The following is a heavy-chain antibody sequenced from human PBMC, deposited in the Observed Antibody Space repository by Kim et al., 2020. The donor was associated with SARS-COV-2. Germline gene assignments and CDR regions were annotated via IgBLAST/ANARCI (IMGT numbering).Heavy chain of an antibody. D-gene: IGHD2-21*02. CDR2: IYYSGST. CDR3: ARLPQEVTASWFDP. Sequence: SETLSLTCTVSGGSISSSSYYWGWIRQPPGKGLEWIGSIYYSGSTYYNPSLKSRVTISVDTSKNQFSLKLSSVTAADTAVYYCARLPQEVTASWFDPWGQGTLVTVSS. J-gene: IGHJ5*02. V-gene: IGHV4-39*01. CDR1: GGSISSSSYY.